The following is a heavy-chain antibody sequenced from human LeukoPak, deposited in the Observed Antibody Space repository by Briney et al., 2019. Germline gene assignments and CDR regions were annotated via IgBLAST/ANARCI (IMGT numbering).Heavy chain of an antibody. Sequence: SETLSLTCAVYGGSFSGYYWSWIRQPPGKGLEWIGEINQSGSTNYNPSLKSRVTISVDTSKNQFSLKLSSVTAADTAVYYCARVSLWGILGATYWGQGTLDTVSS. CDR3: ARVSLWGILGATY. J-gene: IGHJ4*02. V-gene: IGHV4-34*01. D-gene: IGHD1-26*01. CDR1: GGSFSGYY. CDR2: INQSGST.